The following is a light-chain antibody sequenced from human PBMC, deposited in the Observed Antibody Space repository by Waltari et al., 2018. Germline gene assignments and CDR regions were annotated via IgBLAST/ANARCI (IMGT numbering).Light chain of an antibody. Sequence: SSELTQDPAVSVALGQTVRITCHGDSLRSHYATWYQQKAGQAPVLVIYGKNNRPSGIPDLFSGSSSRNTASLTITGAQAEDEADYYCNTRDSSGNVVFGGGTKLTVL. V-gene: IGLV3-19*01. J-gene: IGLJ2*01. CDR1: SLRSHY. CDR3: NTRDSSGNVV. CDR2: GKN.